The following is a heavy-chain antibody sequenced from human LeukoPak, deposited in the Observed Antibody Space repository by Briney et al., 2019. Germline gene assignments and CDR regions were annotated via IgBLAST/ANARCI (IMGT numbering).Heavy chain of an antibody. CDR3: ARMLTIAVAGTSSWLDP. V-gene: IGHV1-69*05. Sequence: ASVKVSCKASGGTFSSYAISWVRQAPGQGLEWMGGIIPIFGTANYAQKFQGRVTITTDESTSTAYMELSSLRSEDTAVYYCARMLTIAVAGTSSWLDPWGQGTLVTVSS. CDR2: IIPIFGTA. CDR1: GGTFSSYA. J-gene: IGHJ5*02. D-gene: IGHD6-19*01.